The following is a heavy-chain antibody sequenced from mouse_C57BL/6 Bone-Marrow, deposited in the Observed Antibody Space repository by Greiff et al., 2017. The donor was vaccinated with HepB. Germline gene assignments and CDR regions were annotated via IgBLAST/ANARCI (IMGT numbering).Heavy chain of an antibody. CDR1: GYTFTSYW. V-gene: IGHV1-69*01. CDR2: IDPSDSYT. Sequence: QVQLQQPGAELVMPGASVKLSCKASGYTFTSYWMHWVKQRPGQGLEWIGEIDPSDSYTNYNQKFKGKSTLTVDKSSSTAYMQLSSLTSEDSAVYYCARGALCAHYFDFGGRGTTLTVSS. D-gene: IGHD6-5*01. CDR3: ARGALCAHYFDF. J-gene: IGHJ2*01.